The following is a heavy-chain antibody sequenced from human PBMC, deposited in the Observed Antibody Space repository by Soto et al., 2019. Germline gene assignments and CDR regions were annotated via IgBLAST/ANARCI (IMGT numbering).Heavy chain of an antibody. CDR3: ARGTYYYDSSGYYYGVDY. Sequence: SETLSLTCTVSGGSISSSSYYWGWIRQPPGKGLERIGIFYYSGSTYYNPSLKSRVTISVDTSKNHFSLKLSFVTAADTAVYYCARGTYYYDSSGYYYGVDYWGQGTLVTVSS. CDR2: FYYSGST. V-gene: IGHV4-39*07. J-gene: IGHJ4*02. CDR1: GGSISSSSYY. D-gene: IGHD3-22*01.